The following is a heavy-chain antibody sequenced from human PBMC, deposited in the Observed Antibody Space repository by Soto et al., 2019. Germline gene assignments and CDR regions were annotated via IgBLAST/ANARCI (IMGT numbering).Heavy chain of an antibody. D-gene: IGHD3-10*01. CDR2: INGYGHGA. Sequence: QVQLVQSGAEGRQPGASVKFSSKALGNSFTTYGMSWVRQAPGQGLEYMGWINGYGHGAKYVQRFQGRFSMTTDTSTNTVYMDLRSLTSDDTAVYYCVRDLNGDFYYWGQGTVVIVSP. CDR3: VRDLNGDFYY. CDR1: GNSFTTYG. V-gene: IGHV1-18*01. J-gene: IGHJ4*02.